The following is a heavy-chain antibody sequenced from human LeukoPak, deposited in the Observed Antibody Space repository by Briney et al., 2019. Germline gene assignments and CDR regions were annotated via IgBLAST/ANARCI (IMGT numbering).Heavy chain of an antibody. CDR1: GFTFSTCA. CDR3: ARDPRSGNYEIDY. Sequence: PGGSLRLSCAASGFTFSTCAMHWVRQAPDMGLEWLAMISFDGNNINHADSVKGRFTISRDNSKNTLYLQMNSLRPEDTALYYCARDPRSGNYEIDYWGQGTLVTVSS. CDR2: ISFDGNNI. D-gene: IGHD1-26*01. J-gene: IGHJ4*02. V-gene: IGHV3-30-3*01.